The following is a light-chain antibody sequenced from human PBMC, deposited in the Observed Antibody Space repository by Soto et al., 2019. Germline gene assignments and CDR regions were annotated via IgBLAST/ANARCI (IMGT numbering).Light chain of an antibody. CDR1: NIGRKS. Sequence: SYELAQPPSVSVSPGQTARISCGGNNIGRKSVHWYQQKPGRAPVVVVYDDSDRPSGIPERCSGANSGDTATLTISRVEAGDEADYYCHVWDSSSGHYIFGTGTKVTVL. CDR3: HVWDSSSGHYI. V-gene: IGLV3-21*02. J-gene: IGLJ1*01. CDR2: DDS.